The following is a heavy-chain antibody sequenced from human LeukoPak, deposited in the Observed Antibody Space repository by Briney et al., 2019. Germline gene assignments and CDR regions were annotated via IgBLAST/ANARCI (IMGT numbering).Heavy chain of an antibody. CDR2: INPSGGST. CDR1: GYTFTSYY. CDR3: ARSRLEWLSYDAFDI. Sequence: GASVKVSCKASGYTFTSYYMHWVRQAPGQGLEWMGIINPSGGSTSYAQKFQGRVTMTRDTSTSTVYMELSSLRSEDTAVYYCARSRLEWLSYDAFDIWGQGTMVTVSS. D-gene: IGHD3-3*01. V-gene: IGHV1-46*01. J-gene: IGHJ3*02.